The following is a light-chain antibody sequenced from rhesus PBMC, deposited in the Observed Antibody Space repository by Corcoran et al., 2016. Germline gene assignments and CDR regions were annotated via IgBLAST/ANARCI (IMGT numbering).Light chain of an antibody. CDR1: ESVSFFGINL. V-gene: IGKV7-13*01. J-gene: IGKJ1*01. CDR2: HES. CDR3: LQSKNSPRT. Sequence: DIVLTQSPASLAVSPGQRATITCRASESVSFFGINLFHWYKQKQGQPPKLLIYHESNKNMGAQARISGSGSGTNFTITINPEEADDAADYYCLQSKNSPRTLGQGTKVEIK.